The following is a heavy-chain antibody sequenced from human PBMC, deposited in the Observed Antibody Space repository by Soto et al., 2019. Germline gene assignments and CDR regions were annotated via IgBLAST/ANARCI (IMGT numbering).Heavy chain of an antibody. J-gene: IGHJ5*02. V-gene: IGHV4-31*03. CDR1: GGSISSGGYY. D-gene: IGHD3-10*01. CDR3: ASWLRVRGVTAHAHNWFDP. CDR2: IYYSGST. Sequence: QVQLQESGPGLVKPSQTLSLTCTVSGGSISSGGYYWSWIRQHPGKGLEWIGYIYYSGSTYYNPSLKSRVTISVDTSKNQCSLKLSSVTAADTAVYYCASWLRVRGVTAHAHNWFDPWGQGTLVTVSS.